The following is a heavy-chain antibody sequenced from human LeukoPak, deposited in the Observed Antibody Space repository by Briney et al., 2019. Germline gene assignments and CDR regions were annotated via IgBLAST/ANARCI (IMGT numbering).Heavy chain of an antibody. D-gene: IGHD5-12*01. CDR1: GFTFSSYA. CDR3: AKNPYEYYFDY. CDR2: ISYDGSNK. J-gene: IGHJ4*02. Sequence: PGGSLRLSCAASGFTFSSYAMHWVRQAPGKGLEWVAVISYDGSNKYYAGSVKGRFTISRDNSKNTLYLQMNSLRAEDTAVYYCAKNPYEYYFDYWGQGTLVTVSS. V-gene: IGHV3-30*04.